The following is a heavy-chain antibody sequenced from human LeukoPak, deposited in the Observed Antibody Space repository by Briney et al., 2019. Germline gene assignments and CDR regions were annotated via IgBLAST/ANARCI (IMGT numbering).Heavy chain of an antibody. D-gene: IGHD2-8*02. CDR1: AFNFNRAW. CDR2: IKSRLDGETI. CDR3: TAEYWGSLKY. Sequence: GGSLRLSCAASAFNFNRAWMSWVRQAPGKGLEWVGRIKSRLDGETIEYAAPVKDRFIISRDDSKNMLYLQMNSLKTEDTAFSYCTAEYWGSLKYWGQGTLVTVSS. J-gene: IGHJ4*02. V-gene: IGHV3-15*01.